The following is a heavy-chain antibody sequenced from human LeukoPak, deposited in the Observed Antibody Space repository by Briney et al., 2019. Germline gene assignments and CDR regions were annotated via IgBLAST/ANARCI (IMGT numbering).Heavy chain of an antibody. Sequence: SETLSLTCAVSGGSISSGGYSWSWIRQPPGKGLEWIGYIYHSGSTYYNPSLKSRVTISVDRSKNQFSLKLSSVSAADTAVYYCARGHDRSFDYWGQGTLVTVSS. CDR1: GGSISSGGYS. D-gene: IGHD1-14*01. CDR2: IYHSGST. CDR3: ARGHDRSFDY. J-gene: IGHJ4*02. V-gene: IGHV4-30-2*01.